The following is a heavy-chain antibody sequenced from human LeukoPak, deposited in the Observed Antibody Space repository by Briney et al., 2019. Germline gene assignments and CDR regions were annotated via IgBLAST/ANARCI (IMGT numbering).Heavy chain of an antibody. CDR1: GYTFTSYG. CDR2: ISAYNGNT. J-gene: IGHJ4*02. Sequence: ASVNVSCKASGYTFTSYGISWVRQAPGQGLEGMGWISAYNGNTNYAQKLQGRVTMTTDTSTSTAYMELRSLRSDDTAVYYCTRVWKGNYYGAGSYSPFGYWCQGTLVTVSS. CDR3: TRVWKGNYYGAGSYSPFGY. V-gene: IGHV1-18*01. D-gene: IGHD3-10*01.